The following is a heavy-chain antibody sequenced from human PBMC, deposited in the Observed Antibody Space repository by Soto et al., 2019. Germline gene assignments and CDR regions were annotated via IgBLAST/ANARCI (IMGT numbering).Heavy chain of an antibody. CDR1: GYSFTSYW. Sequence: PGEPLKISCKASGYSFTSYWSGWVRQMPGKGLEWMGIIYPGDSDTRYSPSFQGQVTISADKSISTASLQWSSLKASDTAMYYCARIPSTGPYYFDYWGREPWSPSPQ. J-gene: IGHJ4*02. D-gene: IGHD1-1*01. CDR3: ARIPSTGPYYFDY. CDR2: IYPGDSDT. V-gene: IGHV5-51*01.